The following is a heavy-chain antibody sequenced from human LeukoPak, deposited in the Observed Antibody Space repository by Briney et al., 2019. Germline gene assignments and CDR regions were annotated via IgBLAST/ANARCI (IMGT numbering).Heavy chain of an antibody. CDR2: IYYSGST. CDR3: TRGSIAYYYMDV. D-gene: IGHD3-22*01. J-gene: IGHJ6*03. CDR1: DDSITMYY. V-gene: IGHV4-59*01. Sequence: SETLSLTCSVSDDSITMYYWTWIRQPPGKGLEWIGSIYYSGSTNYNPSLKSRVTISVDTSKNQFSLKLSSVTAADTAVYYCTRGSIAYYYMDVWGKGTTVTISS.